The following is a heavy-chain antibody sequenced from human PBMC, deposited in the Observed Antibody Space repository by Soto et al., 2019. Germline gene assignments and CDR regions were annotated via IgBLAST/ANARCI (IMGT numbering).Heavy chain of an antibody. CDR3: ASSTRATNPYYYYYYGMDV. Sequence: GASVKVSCKASGGTFSSYAISWVRQAPGQGLEWMGGIIPIFGTANYAQKFQGRVTITADKSASTAYMELSSLRSEDTAVYYCASSTRATNPYYYYYYGMDVWGQGTTVTVSS. CDR2: IIPIFGTA. CDR1: GGTFSSYA. D-gene: IGHD1-26*01. V-gene: IGHV1-69*06. J-gene: IGHJ6*02.